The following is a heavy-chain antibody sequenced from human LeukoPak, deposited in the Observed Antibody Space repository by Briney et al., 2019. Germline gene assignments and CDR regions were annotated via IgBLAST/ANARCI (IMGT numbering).Heavy chain of an antibody. CDR1: GGSISSYY. CDR3: ARARYYYDNSVYPAVRFDF. Sequence: SETLSLTCTVSGGSISSYYWSWIRQPPGKELEWIGYIFYNGSTNYSPSLKSRVTISVDTSQNQFSLRLTSVTVADTAVYYCARARYYYDNSVYPAVRFDFWGQGILVTVS. J-gene: IGHJ4*02. CDR2: IFYNGST. D-gene: IGHD3-22*01. V-gene: IGHV4-59*01.